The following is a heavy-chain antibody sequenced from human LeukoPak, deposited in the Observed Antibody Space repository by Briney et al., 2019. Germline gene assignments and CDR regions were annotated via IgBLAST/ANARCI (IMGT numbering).Heavy chain of an antibody. Sequence: SETLSLTCTVSGGSISSYYWSWIRHPPGKGLEWIGYIYYSGSTNYNPSLKSRVTISVDTSKNQFSLKLSSVTAADTAVYYCARRDSSGYDADYWGQGTLVTVSS. CDR3: ARRDSSGYDADY. CDR1: GGSISSYY. CDR2: IYYSGST. J-gene: IGHJ4*02. D-gene: IGHD3-22*01. V-gene: IGHV4-59*01.